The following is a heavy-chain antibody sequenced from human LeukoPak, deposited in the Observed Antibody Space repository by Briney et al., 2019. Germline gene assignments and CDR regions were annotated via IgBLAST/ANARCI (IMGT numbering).Heavy chain of an antibody. CDR1: GFTFSTYV. CDR2: ITGSGGST. J-gene: IGHJ3*02. D-gene: IGHD3-22*01. CDR3: AKARSGYFNAFDI. V-gene: IGHV3-23*01. Sequence: GGSLRLSCAASGFTFSTYVMSWVRQAPGKGLEWVSAITGSGGSTYYPDSVKGRFTISRDNSKNTLYLQMNSLRAEDTAVYYCAKARSGYFNAFDIWGQGTMVTVSS.